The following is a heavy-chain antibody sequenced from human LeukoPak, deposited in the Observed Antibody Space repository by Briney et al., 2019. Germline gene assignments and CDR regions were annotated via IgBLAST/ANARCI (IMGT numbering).Heavy chain of an antibody. D-gene: IGHD2-15*01. CDR2: ISSSSTYI. Sequence: GGSLRLSCAASGFTFSTYSMNWVRQAPGKGLEWVSSISSSSTYIYYADSVKGRFTISRDNAKNSLFLQMNSLRAEDTAVYYCARDRGSTEFDYWGQGTLVTVSS. V-gene: IGHV3-21*01. J-gene: IGHJ4*02. CDR3: ARDRGSTEFDY. CDR1: GFTFSTYS.